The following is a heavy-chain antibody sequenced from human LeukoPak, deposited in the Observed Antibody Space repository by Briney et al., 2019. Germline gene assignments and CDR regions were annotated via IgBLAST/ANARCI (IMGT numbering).Heavy chain of an antibody. CDR1: GYVFTTYV. D-gene: IGHD5-18*01. CDR3: ARDQDGLSGYNYGYGFDF. V-gene: IGHV1-3*01. Sequence: ASVKVSCKASGYVFTTYVIHWLRQAPGQRPEWMGWINPANENTKYSRKFQGRVALTRDTSANTIYMEVSSLTYEDTAVYYCARDQDGLSGYNYGYGFDFWGQGSLITVSS. CDR2: INPANENT. J-gene: IGHJ4*02.